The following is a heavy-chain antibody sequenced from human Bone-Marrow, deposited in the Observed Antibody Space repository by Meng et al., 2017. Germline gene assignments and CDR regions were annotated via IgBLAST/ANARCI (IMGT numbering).Heavy chain of an antibody. J-gene: IGHJ4*02. D-gene: IGHD1-26*01. Sequence: SETLSLTCTVSGGSISSGGYYWSWIRQHPGKGLEWIGYIYYSGSTYYNPSLKSRITISVDTSKNQFSLKLSSVTAADTAVYYCARVGLVGATFDYWGQGTLVTVSS. CDR2: IYYSGST. CDR3: ARVGLVGATFDY. V-gene: IGHV4-31*03. CDR1: GGSISSGGYY.